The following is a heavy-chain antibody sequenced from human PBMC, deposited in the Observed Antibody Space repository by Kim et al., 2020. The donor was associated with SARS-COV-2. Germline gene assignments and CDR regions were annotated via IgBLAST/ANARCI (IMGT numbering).Heavy chain of an antibody. CDR1: GFTFSSYA. Sequence: GGSLRLSCAASGFTFSSYAMSWVRQAPGKGLEWVSAISGSGGSTYYADSVKGRFTISRDNSKNTLYLQMNSLRAEDTAVYYCAKDFRIVGATTGDYWGQGTLVTVSS. V-gene: IGHV3-23*01. CDR3: AKDFRIVGATTGDY. CDR2: ISGSGGST. D-gene: IGHD1-26*01. J-gene: IGHJ4*02.